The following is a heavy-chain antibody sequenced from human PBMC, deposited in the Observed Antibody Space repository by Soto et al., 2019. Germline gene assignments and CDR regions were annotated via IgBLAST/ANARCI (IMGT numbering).Heavy chain of an antibody. D-gene: IGHD3-16*01. CDR2: FDPEEGEI. CDR3: ATTRTTYVYDFDS. V-gene: IGHV1-24*01. J-gene: IGHJ4*02. Sequence: ASVKVSCKVAGHSLTDLSTHWVRQGPGRGLEWLGGFDPEEGEIIYAQDFQGRIRLTEDTSTDTAFMELNSLKSEDTAIYYCATTRTTYVYDFDSWGQGTLVTVSS. CDR1: GHSLTDLS.